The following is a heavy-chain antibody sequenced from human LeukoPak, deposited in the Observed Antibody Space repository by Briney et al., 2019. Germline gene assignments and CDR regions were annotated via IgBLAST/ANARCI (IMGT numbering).Heavy chain of an antibody. CDR1: GGSISSGGYY. D-gene: IGHD3-10*01. CDR3: ARSWFGESIPFDY. Sequence: PSETLSLTCTVSGGSISSGGYYWSWIRQHPGKGLEWIGYIYYNGSTYYNPSLKSRITISIDMSKNHFSLKLSSVTAADTAVYYCARSWFGESIPFDYWGQGTLVTVSS. CDR2: IYYNGST. J-gene: IGHJ4*02. V-gene: IGHV4-31*02.